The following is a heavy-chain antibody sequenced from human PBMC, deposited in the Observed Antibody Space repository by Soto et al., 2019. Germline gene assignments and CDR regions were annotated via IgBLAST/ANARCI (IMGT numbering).Heavy chain of an antibody. Sequence: LSLTCTVSGASVTGFYWSWIRQPPGKGLEWIGYVFHSGSSNYNSSLKSRVTISVDTSKSQISLRLTSVTAADTAVYYCAKDPHFVIFVLMLGMDVWGQGTTVTVSS. CDR2: VFHSGSS. J-gene: IGHJ6*02. D-gene: IGHD3-3*01. V-gene: IGHV4-59*02. CDR3: AKDPHFVIFVLMLGMDV. CDR1: GASVTGFY.